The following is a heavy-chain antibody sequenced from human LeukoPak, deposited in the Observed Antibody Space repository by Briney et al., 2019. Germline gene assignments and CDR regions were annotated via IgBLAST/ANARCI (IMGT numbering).Heavy chain of an antibody. CDR1: GLTFSSYA. Sequence: GGSLRLXCAASGLTFSSYAMSWVRPAPGKGLEWVSTISGSGASTYYVDSVKGRSTISRDNSKNTLYLQMNSLRAEDTAVYYCAKTITGTLDYWGQGTLVTVSS. J-gene: IGHJ4*02. D-gene: IGHD1-20*01. V-gene: IGHV3-23*01. CDR2: ISGSGAST. CDR3: AKTITGTLDY.